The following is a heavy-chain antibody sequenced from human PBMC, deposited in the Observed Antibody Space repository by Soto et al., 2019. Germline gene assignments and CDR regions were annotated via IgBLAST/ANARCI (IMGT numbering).Heavy chain of an antibody. Sequence: GGSLRLSCVASGFTFSSYAMHWVRQAPGKGLEYVSAISSNGGSTYYANSVKGRFTISRDNSKNTLYLQMGSLRAEDMAVYYCARDRIGGTMVRGVISPDAFDIWGQGTMVTVSS. V-gene: IGHV3-64*01. D-gene: IGHD3-10*01. CDR3: ARDRIGGTMVRGVISPDAFDI. J-gene: IGHJ3*02. CDR1: GFTFSSYA. CDR2: ISSNGGST.